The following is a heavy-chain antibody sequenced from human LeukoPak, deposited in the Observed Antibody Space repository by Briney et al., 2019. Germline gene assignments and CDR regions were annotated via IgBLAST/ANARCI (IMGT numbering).Heavy chain of an antibody. CDR3: ARITRSDYDILTGLPLYYYYGMDV. D-gene: IGHD3-9*01. CDR1: GGTFSSYA. J-gene: IGHJ6*04. V-gene: IGHV1-69*06. Sequence: SVKVSCKASGGTFSSYAISWVRQAPGQGLERMGGIIPIFGTANYARKFQGRVTITADKSTSTAYMELSSLRSEDTAVYYCARITRSDYDILTGLPLYYYYGMDVWGKGTTVTVSS. CDR2: IIPIFGTA.